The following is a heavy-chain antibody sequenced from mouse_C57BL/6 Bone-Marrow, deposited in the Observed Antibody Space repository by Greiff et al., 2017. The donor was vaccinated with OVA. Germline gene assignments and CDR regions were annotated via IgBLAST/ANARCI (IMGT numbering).Heavy chain of an antibody. V-gene: IGHV5-6*01. CDR1: GFTFSSYG. D-gene: IGHD2-5*01. J-gene: IGHJ4*01. CDR3: ARHSNYVMDY. Sequence: EVQLMESGGDLVKPGGSLKLSCAASGFTFSSYGMSWVRQTPDKRLEWVATISSGGSYTYYPDSVKGRFTISRDNTKNTLYLLMSSHKSEDAAIYYCARHSNYVMDYWGQGTSVTVSS. CDR2: ISSGGSYT.